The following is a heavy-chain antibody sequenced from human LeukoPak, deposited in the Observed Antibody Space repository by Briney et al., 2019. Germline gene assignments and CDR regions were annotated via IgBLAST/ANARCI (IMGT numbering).Heavy chain of an antibody. V-gene: IGHV3-21*01. D-gene: IGHD5-18*01. CDR3: ARDQTADV. CDR1: GFSFSSYT. Sequence: ERSLRLSCAASGFSFSSYTMTWVRQAPGKGLEWFSAMSSSSSSIYYADSVRGRFTISRDNAKNSLYLQMNSLRAEDTAVYYCARDQTADVWGQGTTVTVSS. CDR2: MSSSSSSI. J-gene: IGHJ6*02.